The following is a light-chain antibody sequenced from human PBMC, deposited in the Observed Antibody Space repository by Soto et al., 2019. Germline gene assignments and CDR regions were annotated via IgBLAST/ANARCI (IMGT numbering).Light chain of an antibody. CDR2: RAS. V-gene: IGKV1-39*01. Sequence: DIQMTQSPSSLSASVGDRVSITCRASQSISTYVNWYQQKPGTAPNLLIYRASTLESGVPSRFSGSGSGTDFTLTISRLQPADFSTYYCPQSFSHPITFGQVTRLDIK. J-gene: IGKJ5*01. CDR1: QSISTY. CDR3: PQSFSHPIT.